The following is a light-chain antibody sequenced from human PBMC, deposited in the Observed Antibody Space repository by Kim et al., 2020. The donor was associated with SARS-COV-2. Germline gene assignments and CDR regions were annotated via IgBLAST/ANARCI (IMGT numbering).Light chain of an antibody. CDR3: KSRDSIGNVV. CDR1: SLRIYY. Sequence: SSELTQDPAVSVALGQTVRITCQGDSLRIYYASWYQQKPGQAPVLVIYGKNNRPSGIPDRFSGSSSGNTASLTITGAQADDESDYYCKSRDSIGNVVFGGGTKRTAL. V-gene: IGLV3-19*01. J-gene: IGLJ2*01. CDR2: GKN.